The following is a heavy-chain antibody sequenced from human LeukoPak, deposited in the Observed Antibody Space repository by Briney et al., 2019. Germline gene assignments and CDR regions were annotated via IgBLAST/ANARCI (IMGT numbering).Heavy chain of an antibody. Sequence: ASVKVSCKASGYTFTSYYMHWVRQAPGRGREWMGIINLTGGTATYAQKFQGRVTMTRETSTSTVNMELSSLRSEDTAVYYCATSLPAAGYYFDHWGQGTLVTVSS. J-gene: IGHJ4*02. D-gene: IGHD6-13*01. V-gene: IGHV1-46*01. CDR3: ATSLPAAGYYFDH. CDR1: GYTFTSYY. CDR2: INLTGGTA.